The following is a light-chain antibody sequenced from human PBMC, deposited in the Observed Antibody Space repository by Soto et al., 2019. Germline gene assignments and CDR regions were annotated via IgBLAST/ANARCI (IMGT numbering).Light chain of an antibody. CDR3: QQYNKWPLIT. CDR1: QSISIG. J-gene: IGKJ5*01. Sequence: EIVMTQSPATLSVSPLETATLSFMASQSISIGLAWYRQKPGQAPRLLIYGASTGATGTPARFSGSGSGTEFTLTISSLQSEDFALYYCQQYNKWPLITFGQGTRLEIK. V-gene: IGKV3D-15*01. CDR2: GAS.